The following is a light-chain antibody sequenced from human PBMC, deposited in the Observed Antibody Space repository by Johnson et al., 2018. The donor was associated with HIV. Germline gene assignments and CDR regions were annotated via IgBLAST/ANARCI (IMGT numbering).Light chain of an antibody. V-gene: IGLV1-51*02. Sequence: QSVLTQPPSVSAAPGQKVTISCSGSSSNIGNNYVSWYQQVPGTAPKLLIYENNKRPSGIPDRFSGSKSGPSAPLGIAGPQPGDEADYYCGTWDNSLSTGGVFGTGTKVTVL. CDR1: SSNIGNNY. J-gene: IGLJ1*01. CDR3: GTWDNSLSTGGV. CDR2: ENN.